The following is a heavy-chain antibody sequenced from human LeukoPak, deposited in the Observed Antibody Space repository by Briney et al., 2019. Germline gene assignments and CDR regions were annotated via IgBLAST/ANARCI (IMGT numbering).Heavy chain of an antibody. Sequence: PSETLSLTCTVSGGSISGYYWSWIRQPPGKGLEYIGHIYYSGSTNYNPSLESRVTILVDTSKNQFSLRLSSVTAADTALYYCARRGYCSGGSCYSFDYWGQGTLVTVSS. J-gene: IGHJ4*02. V-gene: IGHV4-59*08. CDR2: IYYSGST. CDR3: ARRGYCSGGSCYSFDY. D-gene: IGHD2-15*01. CDR1: GGSISGYY.